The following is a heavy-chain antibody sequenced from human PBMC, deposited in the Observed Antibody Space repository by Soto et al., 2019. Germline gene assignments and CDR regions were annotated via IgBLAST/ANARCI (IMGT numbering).Heavy chain of an antibody. V-gene: IGHV5-51*01. Sequence: GESLKISCKASGYSFTSYWIAWVRQMPGKGLEWMGIIYPGDSDTRYSPSFQGQVTISADKSISTAYVQWSSLKASDTAMYYCARHNGYSYALYYFDHWGQGTQVTVSS. CDR1: GYSFTSYW. CDR2: IYPGDSDT. D-gene: IGHD3-16*01. J-gene: IGHJ4*02. CDR3: ARHNGYSYALYYFDH.